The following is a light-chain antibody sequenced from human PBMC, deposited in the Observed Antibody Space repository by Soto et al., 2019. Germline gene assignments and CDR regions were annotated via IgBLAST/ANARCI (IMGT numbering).Light chain of an antibody. J-gene: IGKJ2*01. V-gene: IGKV3-20*01. CDR1: QSVYINS. CDR2: GAS. CDR3: QQYGDSPFT. Sequence: EVVLTQSPGTLSLSPGESATLSCRASQSVYINSLAWYQHKRGRAPRLLIYGASTRATAVPDRFTGSGSGTDFALTISSLELEDAAVYYCQQYGDSPFTFGPGTNLDIK.